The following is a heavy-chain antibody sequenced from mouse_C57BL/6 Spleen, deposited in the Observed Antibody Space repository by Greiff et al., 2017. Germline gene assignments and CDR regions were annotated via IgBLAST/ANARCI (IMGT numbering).Heavy chain of an antibody. J-gene: IGHJ4*01. CDR3: YKQFITRGGAPCAMDD. V-gene: IGHV5-6*01. Sequence: VQLKESGADLVKPGGSLKLSCAASGFTFSSYGMSWVRQTPGKRLEWVGTISSGGSYTYYPDRVKGRFTISRDNAKNSLYLQMSSLKSEDAAMYDRYKQFITRGGAPCAMDDWGQGTSVTVSS. CDR2: ISSGGSYT. CDR1: GFTFSSYG. D-gene: IGHD1-1*01.